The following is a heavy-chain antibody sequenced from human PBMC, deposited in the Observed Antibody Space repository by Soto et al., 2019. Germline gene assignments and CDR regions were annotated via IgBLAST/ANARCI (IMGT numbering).Heavy chain of an antibody. D-gene: IGHD2-15*01. V-gene: IGHV2-5*02. CDR1: GFSLSTSGVG. J-gene: IGHJ6*02. CDR3: AYLPCSGGSCYWFSFSGMDV. CDR2: IYWEYDT. Sequence: QITLKESGPTLVKPTQTLTLTCTFSGFSLSTSGVGVAWIRQPPGKALEWLALIYWEYDTRYRPSLESRLTITKDTSKTQVVLTMTNMDSVDTATYYCAYLPCSGGSCYWFSFSGMDVWGQGTMVTVSS.